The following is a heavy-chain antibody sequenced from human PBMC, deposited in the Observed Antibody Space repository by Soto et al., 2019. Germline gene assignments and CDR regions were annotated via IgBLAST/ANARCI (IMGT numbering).Heavy chain of an antibody. CDR1: SGSISSSNW. J-gene: IGHJ6*03. D-gene: IGHD6-6*01. V-gene: IGHV4-4*02. CDR3: ARDLSGSSSGYYFYYYMDV. Sequence: QVQLQESGPGLVKPSGTLSLTCAVSSGSISSSNWWSWVRQPPGKGLEWIGEIYHSGGTNYNPLLKSGVTISVDQSKTQFSLKLSSVTAADTAVYYCARDLSGSSSGYYFYYYMDVWGKGTTVTVSS. CDR2: IYHSGGT.